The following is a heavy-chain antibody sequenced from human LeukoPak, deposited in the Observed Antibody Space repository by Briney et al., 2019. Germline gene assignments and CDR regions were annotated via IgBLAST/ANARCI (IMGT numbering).Heavy chain of an antibody. CDR3: AANMITFGGVIVIQGFDY. V-gene: IGHV3-23*01. Sequence: PGGSLRLSCAASGFTFSSYAMSWVRQAPGKGLEWVSAISGSGGSTYYADSVKGRFTISRDNSKNTLYLQMNSLRAEDTAVYYCAANMITFGGVIVIQGFDYWGQGTLVTVSS. J-gene: IGHJ4*02. CDR2: ISGSGGST. D-gene: IGHD3-16*02. CDR1: GFTFSSYA.